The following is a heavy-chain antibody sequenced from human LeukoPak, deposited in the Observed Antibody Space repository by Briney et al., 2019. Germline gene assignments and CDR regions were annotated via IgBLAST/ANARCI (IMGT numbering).Heavy chain of an antibody. Sequence: HTGGSLRLSCAASGFTFSSYAMHWVRQAPGKGLEWVAVISYDGSNKYYADSVKGRFTISRDNSKNTLYLQMNSLRAEDTAVYYCARDLGGATTLYYFDYWGQGTLVTVSS. D-gene: IGHD1-26*01. V-gene: IGHV3-30-3*01. J-gene: IGHJ4*02. CDR1: GFTFSSYA. CDR2: ISYDGSNK. CDR3: ARDLGGATTLYYFDY.